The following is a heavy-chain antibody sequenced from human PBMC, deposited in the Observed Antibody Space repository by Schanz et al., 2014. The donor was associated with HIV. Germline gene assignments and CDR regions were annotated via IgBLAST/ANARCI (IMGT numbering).Heavy chain of an antibody. CDR1: GGTFSAHA. D-gene: IGHD2-2*01. Sequence: QVQLVESGGGMVLPGTSLRLSCAASGGTFSAHAFHWVRQAPGKGLEWVAVIWFDGSNKYYADSVKGRFTISRDNPKNMLYLQMNSLRAEDTAVYYCAKSTWVDNCGQGTLVTVSS. V-gene: IGHV3-33*06. CDR3: AKSTWVDN. CDR2: IWFDGSNK. J-gene: IGHJ4*02.